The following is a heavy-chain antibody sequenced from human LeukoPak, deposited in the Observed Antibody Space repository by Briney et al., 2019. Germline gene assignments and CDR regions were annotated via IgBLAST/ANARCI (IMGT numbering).Heavy chain of an antibody. Sequence: SVKVSCKASGGTFSSYAISWVRQAPGQGLEWMGGIIPIFGTANYAQKFQGRVTITADESTSTAYMELSSLRSEDTAVCYCARSSGYDHDAFDIWGQGTMVTVSS. J-gene: IGHJ3*02. CDR2: IIPIFGTA. D-gene: IGHD3-22*01. CDR1: GGTFSSYA. CDR3: ARSSGYDHDAFDI. V-gene: IGHV1-69*13.